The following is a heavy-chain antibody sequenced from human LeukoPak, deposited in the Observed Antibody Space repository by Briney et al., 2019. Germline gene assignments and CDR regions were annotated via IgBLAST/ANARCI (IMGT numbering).Heavy chain of an antibody. V-gene: IGHV6-1*01. J-gene: IGHJ4*02. Sequence: SQTLSLTCAISGDSVSSKSAVWNWIRQSPWRGLEWLGRTYYKSKWYNDYAISVKSRITINPDTSTNQFSLLLRSVSPEDTAVYYCARGWTVGVNVVYFDYWGQGALVTVSS. D-gene: IGHD1-26*01. CDR3: ARGWTVGVNVVYFDY. CDR1: GDSVSSKSAV. CDR2: TYYKSKWYN.